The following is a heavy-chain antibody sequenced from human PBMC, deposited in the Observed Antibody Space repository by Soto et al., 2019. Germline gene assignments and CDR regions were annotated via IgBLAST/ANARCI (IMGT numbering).Heavy chain of an antibody. CDR2: ISYDGSNK. Sequence: AGGSLRLSCAASGFTFSSYGMHWVRQAPGKGLEWVAVISYDGSNKYYADSVKGRFTISRDNSKNTLYLQMNSLRAEDTAVYYCAKGLYYRPFDWLLSGYYYGMDVWGQGTTVTVSS. CDR3: AKGLYYRPFDWLLSGYYYGMDV. CDR1: GFTFSSYG. V-gene: IGHV3-30*18. D-gene: IGHD3-9*01. J-gene: IGHJ6*02.